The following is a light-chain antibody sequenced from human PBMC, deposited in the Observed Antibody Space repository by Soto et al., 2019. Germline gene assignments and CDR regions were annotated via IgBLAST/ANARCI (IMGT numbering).Light chain of an antibody. CDR2: DAS. V-gene: IGKV1-27*01. CDR3: QQHNTSPCT. J-gene: IGKJ2*02. Sequence: EIELTQSPSSLSSSVGERATITCRASQGVSNYLAWYQQKPGKVPKLLIYDASNRHPGVPARFSGSGSGTDFTLTISSLQPEDFATYYCQQHNTSPCTFGQGTKLEIK. CDR1: QGVSNY.